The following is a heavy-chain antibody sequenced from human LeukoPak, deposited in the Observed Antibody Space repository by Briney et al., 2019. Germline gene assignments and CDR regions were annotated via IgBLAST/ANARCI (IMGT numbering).Heavy chain of an antibody. CDR3: AREGTTGTHFDY. CDR1: GGSISGYY. V-gene: IGHV4-59*01. D-gene: IGHD4-11*01. Sequence: SETLSLTCTVSGGSISGYYWSWIRQLPGKGLELVGYIYSSGSTNYNPSLKSRVTISIDTSKNQFSLKLTSVTSADTAVYYCAREGTTGTHFDYWGQGTLVTVSS. J-gene: IGHJ4*02. CDR2: IYSSGST.